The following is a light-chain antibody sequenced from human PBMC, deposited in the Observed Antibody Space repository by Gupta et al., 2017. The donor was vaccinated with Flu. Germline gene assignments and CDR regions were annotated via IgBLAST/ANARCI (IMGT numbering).Light chain of an antibody. V-gene: IGKV4-1*01. J-gene: IGKJ2*01. CDR3: HQYYSIPVT. CDR2: WAS. Sequence: NCKSSQSVLYSSNNKNYLAWYQQKPGQSPKVLIYWASTRESGVPDRFSGGGSGTDFTLTISSLQAEDVAVYYCHQYYSIPVTFGQGTRLEIK. CDR1: QSVLYSSNNKNY.